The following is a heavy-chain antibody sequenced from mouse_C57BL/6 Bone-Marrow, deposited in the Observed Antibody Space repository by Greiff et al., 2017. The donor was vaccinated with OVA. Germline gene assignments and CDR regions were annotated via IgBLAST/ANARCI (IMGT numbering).Heavy chain of an antibody. CDR3: ARKGSNYVDY. D-gene: IGHD1-1*01. J-gene: IGHJ2*01. CDR2: IYPRSGNT. Sequence: VQLQPSGAELARPGASVKLSCKASGYTFTSYGISWVKQRTGQGLEWIGEIYPRSGNTYYNEKFKGKATLTADKSSSTAYMELRSLTSEDSAVYFCARKGSNYVDYWGQGTTLTVSS. CDR1: GYTFTSYG. V-gene: IGHV1-81*01.